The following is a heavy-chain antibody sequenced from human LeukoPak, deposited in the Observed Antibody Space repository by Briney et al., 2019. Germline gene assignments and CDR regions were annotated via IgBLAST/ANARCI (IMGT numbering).Heavy chain of an antibody. Sequence: GGSLRLSCAASGFTLDDYGMSWVRQAPGKGLEWVSGFHWNGGSTGYADSVRGRFTISRDNAKNSLYLQMNSLRAEDTALYYCARRWDSRFYFDYWGQGTLVTVSS. V-gene: IGHV3-20*04. CDR1: GFTLDDYG. D-gene: IGHD1-26*01. CDR2: FHWNGGST. CDR3: ARRWDSRFYFDY. J-gene: IGHJ4*02.